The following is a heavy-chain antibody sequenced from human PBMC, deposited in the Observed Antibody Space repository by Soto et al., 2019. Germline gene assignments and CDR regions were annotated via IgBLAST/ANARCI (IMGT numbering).Heavy chain of an antibody. CDR1: GGTFSSYA. J-gene: IGHJ4*02. D-gene: IGHD3-3*01. Sequence: SVKVSCKASGGTFSSYAISWVRQAPGQGLEWMGGIVPIFGTANYAQKFQGRVTITADESTSTAYMELSSLRSEDTAVYYCARWIFGVGYPQYYFDYWGQGTLVTVS. V-gene: IGHV1-69*13. CDR3: ARWIFGVGYPQYYFDY. CDR2: IVPIFGTA.